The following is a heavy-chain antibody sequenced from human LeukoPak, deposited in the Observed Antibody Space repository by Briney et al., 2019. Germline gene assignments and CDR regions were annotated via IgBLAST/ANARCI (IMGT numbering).Heavy chain of an antibody. D-gene: IGHD2-2*01. J-gene: IGHJ6*03. Sequence: PGGSLRLSCAASGFTFSSYSMNWVRQAPGKGLEWVSSISSSSSYIYYADSVKGRFTISRDNAKNSLYLQMNSLRAEDTAVYYCARDRTIYCSSTSCPYGSNYYYDMDVWGKGTTVTVSS. CDR2: ISSSSSYI. CDR3: ARDRTIYCSSTSCPYGSNYYYDMDV. V-gene: IGHV3-21*01. CDR1: GFTFSSYS.